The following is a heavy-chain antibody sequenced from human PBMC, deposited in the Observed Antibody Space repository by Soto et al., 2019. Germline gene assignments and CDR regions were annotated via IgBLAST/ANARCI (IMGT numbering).Heavy chain of an antibody. V-gene: IGHV3-30*18. CDR1: GFTFSSYG. J-gene: IGHJ1*01. Sequence: QVQLVESGGGVVQPGRSLRLSCAASGFTFSSYGMHWVRQAPGKGLEWVAVISYDGSNKYYADSVKGRFTISRDNSKNTLYLQMNSLRAEDTAVYYCAKDDGSGPLLAEYFQHWGQGTLVTVSS. CDR3: AKDDGSGPLLAEYFQH. CDR2: ISYDGSNK.